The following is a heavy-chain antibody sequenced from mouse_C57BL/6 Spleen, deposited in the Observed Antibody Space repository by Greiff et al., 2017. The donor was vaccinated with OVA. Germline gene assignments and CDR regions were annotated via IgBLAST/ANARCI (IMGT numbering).Heavy chain of an antibody. CDR1: GFTFSSYT. D-gene: IGHD1-1*01. J-gene: IGHJ3*01. CDR2: ISGGGGNT. CDR3: ARHGGTTVVEPFFAY. Sequence: EVKLMESGGGLVKPGGSLNLSCAASGFTFSSYTMSWVRQTPEKRLEWVATISGGGGNTYYPDSVKGRFTISRDNAKNTLYLQMSSLRSEDTALYYCARHGGTTVVEPFFAYWGQGTLVTVSA. V-gene: IGHV5-9*01.